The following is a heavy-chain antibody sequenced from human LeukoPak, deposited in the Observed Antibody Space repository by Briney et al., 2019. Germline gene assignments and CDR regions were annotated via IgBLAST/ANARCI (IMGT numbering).Heavy chain of an antibody. CDR3: AKAQHREAARPNDAFDI. Sequence: PGGSLRLSCAASGFTFSSYGMHWVRQAPGKGLEWVSAISGSGGSTYYADSVKGRFTISRDNSKNTLYLQMNSLRAEDTAVYYCAKAQHREAARPNDAFDIWGQGTMVTVSS. J-gene: IGHJ3*02. CDR2: ISGSGGST. D-gene: IGHD6-6*01. CDR1: GFTFSSYG. V-gene: IGHV3-23*01.